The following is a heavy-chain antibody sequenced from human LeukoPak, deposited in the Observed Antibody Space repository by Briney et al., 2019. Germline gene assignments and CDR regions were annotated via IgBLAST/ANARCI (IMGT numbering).Heavy chain of an antibody. D-gene: IGHD3-22*01. CDR2: IYYSGTT. J-gene: IGHJ4*02. Sequence: SETLSLTCTVSGGSISSGDYYWSWIRQAPGKVMVWIGYIYYSGTTYYNPTLTSRVTISVDTSKIQFSLKLSSVTAADTAVYYCARETYYDSSGYYIIDYWGQGTLVTVSS. V-gene: IGHV4-30-4*08. CDR1: GGSISSGDYY. CDR3: ARETYYDSSGYYIIDY.